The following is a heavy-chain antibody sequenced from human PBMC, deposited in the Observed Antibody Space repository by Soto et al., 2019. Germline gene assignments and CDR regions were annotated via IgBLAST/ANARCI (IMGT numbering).Heavy chain of an antibody. V-gene: IGHV4-34*01. Sequence: QVQLQQWGAGLLKPSETLSLTCAVYGGSFSCYYWSWIRQPPGKGLEWIGEINHSGSTNYNPSLKSRVTISVDTSKNQFSLKLSSVTAADTAVYYCARVPGGGSYFDYWGQGTLVTVSS. CDR3: ARVPGGGSYFDY. J-gene: IGHJ4*02. CDR1: GGSFSCYY. CDR2: INHSGST. D-gene: IGHD1-26*01.